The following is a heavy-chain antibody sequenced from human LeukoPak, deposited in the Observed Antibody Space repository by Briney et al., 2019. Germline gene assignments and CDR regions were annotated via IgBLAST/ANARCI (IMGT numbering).Heavy chain of an antibody. CDR3: AREGYYDFWGDV. CDR2: INSDGSST. V-gene: IGHV3-74*01. D-gene: IGHD3-3*01. J-gene: IGHJ6*02. Sequence: GGSLRLSCAASGFTFSSYWMHWVRQVPGKGLVWVSRINSDGSSTSYADSVKGRFTVSRDNAKNTLYLQMNSLRAEDTAVYYCAREGYYDFWGDVWGQGTTVAVSS. CDR1: GFTFSSYW.